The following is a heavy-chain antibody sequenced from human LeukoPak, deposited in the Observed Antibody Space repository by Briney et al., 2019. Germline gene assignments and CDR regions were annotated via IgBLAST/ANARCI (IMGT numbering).Heavy chain of an antibody. V-gene: IGHV3-74*01. Sequence: GSLRLSCAASGFTFSNYWMHWVRQAPGKGLVWVSRINSDGSSTRDADSVKGRFTISRDNAKNTLYLQMNSLRAEDTAVYYCARASSYSSGYDYWGQGTLVTVSS. D-gene: IGHD6-19*01. CDR2: INSDGSST. CDR3: ARASSYSSGYDY. J-gene: IGHJ4*02. CDR1: GFTFSNYW.